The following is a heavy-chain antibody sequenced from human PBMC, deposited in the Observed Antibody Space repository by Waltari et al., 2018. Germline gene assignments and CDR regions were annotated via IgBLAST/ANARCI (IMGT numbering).Heavy chain of an antibody. V-gene: IGHV3-23*01. CDR3: AKESKSSGWYFIGYFDL. CDR2: ISGSGGST. J-gene: IGHJ2*01. Sequence: EVQLLESGGGLVQPGGSLRLSCAASGFTFSSYAMSWVRQAPGKGLEWVSAISGSGGSTYYADSVKGRFTISRDNSKNMLYLQMNSLRAEDTAVYYCAKESKSSGWYFIGYFDLWGRGTLVTVSS. D-gene: IGHD6-19*01. CDR1: GFTFSSYA.